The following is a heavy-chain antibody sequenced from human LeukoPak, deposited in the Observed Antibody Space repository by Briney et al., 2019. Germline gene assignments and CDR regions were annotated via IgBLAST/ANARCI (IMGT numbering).Heavy chain of an antibody. J-gene: IGHJ4*02. Sequence: SETLSLTCTVSGGSISSSSYYWGWIRQPPGKGLEWNGSIYYSGSTYYNPSLKSRVTISVDTSKNQFSLKLSSVTAADTAVYYCASQWGEGYYDFWSGYCSFDYWGQGTLVTVSS. CDR1: GGSISSSSYY. CDR2: IYYSGST. V-gene: IGHV4-39*01. CDR3: ASQWGEGYYDFWSGYCSFDY. D-gene: IGHD3-3*01.